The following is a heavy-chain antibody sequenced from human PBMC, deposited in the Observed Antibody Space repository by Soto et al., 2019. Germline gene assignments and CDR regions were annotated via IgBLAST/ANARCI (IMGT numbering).Heavy chain of an antibody. CDR1: GFSLSTSGVG. V-gene: IGHV2-5*02. J-gene: IGHJ5*02. D-gene: IGHD5-12*01. CDR2: IYWDDDK. Sequence: QITLKESGPTLVKPTQTLTLTCTFSGFSLSTSGVGVGWIRQPPGNALEWLALIYWDDDKRYSPSLKSRLTITKDTSKNQLVLTMTNMDPVDTATYYCAHSGYSGYYQRNWFDPWGQGTLVTVSS. CDR3: AHSGYSGYYQRNWFDP.